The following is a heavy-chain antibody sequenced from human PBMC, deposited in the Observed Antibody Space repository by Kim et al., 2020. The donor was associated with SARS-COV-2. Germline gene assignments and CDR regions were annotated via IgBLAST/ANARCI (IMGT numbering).Heavy chain of an antibody. Sequence: ASVKVSCKASGYTFSSYDINWVRQATGQGPEWMGWMNPNSGNTGYAQRFQGRITLTRNTSLNTAYLELSSLRSDDTAVYYCARKSSLVRGVILGFWGQGTLVTVTS. V-gene: IGHV1-8*01. CDR3: ARKSSLVRGVILGF. D-gene: IGHD3-10*01. CDR2: MNPNSGNT. CDR1: GYTFSSYD. J-gene: IGHJ4*02.